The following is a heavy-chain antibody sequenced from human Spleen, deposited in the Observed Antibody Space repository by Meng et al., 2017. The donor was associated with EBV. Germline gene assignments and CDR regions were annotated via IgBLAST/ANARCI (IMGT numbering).Heavy chain of an antibody. CDR1: GFTFSTFA. CDR2: ISYDGSNR. D-gene: IGHD1-26*01. J-gene: IGHJ4*02. V-gene: IGHV3-30-3*01. CDR3: AVNIVGDGYCEH. Sequence: QVQLLESGGGVGQPGGSLSLSCAASGFTFSTFAMHWVRQAPGKGLEWVAEISYDGSNRHYADSVKGRFTISRDNSKNTLYLQMNSLRPEDTTVYYCAVNIVGDGYCEHWRQGTLVTVSS.